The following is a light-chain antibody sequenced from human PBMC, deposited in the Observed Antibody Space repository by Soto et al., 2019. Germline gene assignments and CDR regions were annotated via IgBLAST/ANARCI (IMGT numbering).Light chain of an antibody. CDR3: SSYTSSSTLNVV. J-gene: IGLJ2*01. CDR1: SSDVGGYNY. Sequence: QSALTQPASVSGSPGQSSTISCTGTSSDVGGYNYVSWYQQHPGKAPKLMIYDVSNRPSGVSNRFSGSKSGNTASLTISGLQAEDEADYYCSSYTSSSTLNVVFGGGTKLTVL. V-gene: IGLV2-14*01. CDR2: DVS.